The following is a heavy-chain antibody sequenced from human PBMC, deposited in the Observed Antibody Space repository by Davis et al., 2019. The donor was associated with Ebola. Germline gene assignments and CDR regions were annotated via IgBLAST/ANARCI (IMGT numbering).Heavy chain of an antibody. CDR2: ISSSSSYI. J-gene: IGHJ4*02. Sequence: GEPLKISCAASGFTFSSYSMNWVRQAPGKGLEWVSSISSSSSYIYYADSVKGRFTISRDNAKNSLYLQMNSLRAEDTAVYYCASWSIAARPLSGWIVHPAPTGADYWGQGTLVTVSS. V-gene: IGHV3-21*01. D-gene: IGHD6-6*01. CDR3: ASWSIAARPLSGWIVHPAPTGADY. CDR1: GFTFSSYS.